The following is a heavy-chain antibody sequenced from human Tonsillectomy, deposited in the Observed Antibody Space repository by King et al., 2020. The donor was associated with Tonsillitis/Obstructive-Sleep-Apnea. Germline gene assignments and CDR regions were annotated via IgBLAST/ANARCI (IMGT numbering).Heavy chain of an antibody. CDR2: ISGDGIGT. CDR1: GFTFDDYA. D-gene: IGHD3-22*01. J-gene: IGHJ4*02. CDR3: ARSSGFYPWGDY. V-gene: IGHV3-43*02. Sequence: VQLVESGGGVVQPGGSLRLSCAASGFTFDDYAMHWVRQAPGRGLEWVSLISGDGIGTYYADSVKGRFTISRDNSKNSLYQHMNSLRTEDTALYYCARSSGFYPWGDYWGQGTLVTVSS.